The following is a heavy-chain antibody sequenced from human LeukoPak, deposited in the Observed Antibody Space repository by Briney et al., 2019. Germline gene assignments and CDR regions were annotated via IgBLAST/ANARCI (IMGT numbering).Heavy chain of an antibody. V-gene: IGHV4-30-4*08. CDR3: ARESRFLEWSADY. CDR2: IYYSGST. D-gene: IGHD3-3*01. CDR1: GGSISSGDYY. J-gene: IGHJ4*02. Sequence: PSQTLSLTXTVSGGSISSGDYYWSWIRQPPGKGLEWIGYIYYSGSTYYNPSLKSRVTISVDTSKNQFSLKLSSVTAADTAVYYCARESRFLEWSADYWGQGTPVTVSS.